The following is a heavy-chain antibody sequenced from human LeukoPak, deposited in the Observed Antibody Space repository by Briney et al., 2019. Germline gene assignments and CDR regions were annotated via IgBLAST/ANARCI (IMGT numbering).Heavy chain of an antibody. CDR3: AKETHTTMVPGYAFDI. CDR1: GFTFEVYA. CDR2: ISWNGSKI. J-gene: IGHJ3*02. V-gene: IGHV3-9*01. D-gene: IGHD5-18*01. Sequence: PGMSLSLSCAASGFTFEVYAIHWVRNAPGKGLEWVSGISWNGSKIVYADSVEGRLTLSREHAKNSLSPQKDCQGTEDTALYYSAKETHTTMVPGYAFDIWGQGTMVTVSS.